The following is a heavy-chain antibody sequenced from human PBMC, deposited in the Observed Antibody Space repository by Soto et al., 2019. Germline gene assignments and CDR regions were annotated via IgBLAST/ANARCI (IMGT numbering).Heavy chain of an antibody. CDR1: GGSISSGDYY. D-gene: IGHD3-3*01. V-gene: IGHV4-30-4*01. CDR2: IYYSGST. Sequence: PSETLSLTCAVSGGSISSGDYYWSWIRQPPGKGLEWIGYIYYSGSTYYNPSLKSRVTISIDTSKNQLFLNLSSVTAADTAMYYCARAGFLEWLLPDYWGQGTLVTVPQ. CDR3: ARAGFLEWLLPDY. J-gene: IGHJ4*02.